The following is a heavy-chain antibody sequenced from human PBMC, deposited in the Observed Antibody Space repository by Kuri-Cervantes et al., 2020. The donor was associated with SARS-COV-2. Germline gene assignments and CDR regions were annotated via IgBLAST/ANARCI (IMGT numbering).Heavy chain of an antibody. Sequence: GSLRLSCTVSGGSVSSSSYYWSWIRQPPGKGLEWIGYIYYSGSTNYNPSLKSRVTISVDTSKNQFSLKLSSVTAADTAVYYCARDQNLRDTAMFHDAFDIWGQGTMVTVSS. CDR3: ARDQNLRDTAMFHDAFDI. D-gene: IGHD5-18*01. V-gene: IGHV4-61*01. CDR1: GGSVSSSSYY. CDR2: IYYSGST. J-gene: IGHJ3*02.